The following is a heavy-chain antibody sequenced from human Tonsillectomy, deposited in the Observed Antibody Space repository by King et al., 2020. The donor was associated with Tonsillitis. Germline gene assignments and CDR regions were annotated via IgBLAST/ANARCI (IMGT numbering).Heavy chain of an antibody. V-gene: IGHV3-21*01. J-gene: IGHJ3*02. D-gene: IGHD1-26*01. Sequence: VQLVESGGGLVKPGGSLRLSCAASGFTFSSDSMNWVRQAPGKGLEWVSSISSSSSYIYYADAVKGRFTISRDNAKNSLYKQMNSLRAEDTAVYYCATGRVGAFDIWGQGTMVTVSS. CDR3: ATGRVGAFDI. CDR2: ISSSSSYI. CDR1: GFTFSSDS.